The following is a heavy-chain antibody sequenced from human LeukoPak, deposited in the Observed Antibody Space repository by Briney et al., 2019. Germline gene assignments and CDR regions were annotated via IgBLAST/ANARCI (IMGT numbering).Heavy chain of an antibody. CDR1: GFSFSSYG. Sequence: GESLTLSCAVSGFSFSSYGMHWVRQPPGEGLEWVSYISSSSGTIYYADSVKGRFTISRDNAKNSLYLQMNSLRAEDTAVYYCARDEAYYDFWSGYYRGGAFDIWGQGTIVTVSS. CDR2: ISSSSGTI. J-gene: IGHJ3*02. V-gene: IGHV3-48*01. D-gene: IGHD3-3*01. CDR3: ARDEAYYDFWSGYYRGGAFDI.